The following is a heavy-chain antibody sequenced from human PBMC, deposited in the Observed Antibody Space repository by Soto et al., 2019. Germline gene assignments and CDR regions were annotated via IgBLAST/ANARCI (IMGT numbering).Heavy chain of an antibody. CDR2: ISGSGGST. D-gene: IGHD3-10*01. V-gene: IGHV3-23*01. Sequence: PGGSLRLSCAASGFTFSSYAMSWVRQAPGKGLEWVSAISGSGGSTYYADSVKGRFTISRDNSKNTLYLQMNSLRAEDTAVYYCAKEQTYYYGSEYNWFDPWGQGTLVTVSS. CDR3: AKEQTYYYGSEYNWFDP. J-gene: IGHJ5*02. CDR1: GFTFSSYA.